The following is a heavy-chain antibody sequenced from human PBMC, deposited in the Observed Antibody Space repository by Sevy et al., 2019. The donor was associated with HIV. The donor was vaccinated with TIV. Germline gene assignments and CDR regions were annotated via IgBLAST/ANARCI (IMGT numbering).Heavy chain of an antibody. J-gene: IGHJ5*02. D-gene: IGHD3-10*01. CDR2: ISYDESNK. CDR3: ARDRPTMVREVSNWFDP. V-gene: IGHV3-30-3*01. Sequence: GVSLRLSCAASGFTFSSYAMHWVRQAPGKGLEWVAVISYDESNKYYADSVKGRFTISRDNSKNTLYLQMNSLRAEDTAVYYCARDRPTMVREVSNWFDPWGQGTLVTVSS. CDR1: GFTFSSYA.